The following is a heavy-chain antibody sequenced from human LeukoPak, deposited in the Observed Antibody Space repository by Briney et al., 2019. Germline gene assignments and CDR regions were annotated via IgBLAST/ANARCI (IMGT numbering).Heavy chain of an antibody. J-gene: IGHJ4*02. CDR2: ISWNSGSI. CDR1: GFTFDDYA. Sequence: GGSLRLSCAPSGFTFDDYAMHWVRQAPGKGLEWVSGISWNSGSIGYADSVKGRFTISRDNAKNSLYLQMNSLRAEDTALYYCAKASEYSYGFFDYWGQGTLVTVSS. V-gene: IGHV3-9*01. D-gene: IGHD5-18*01. CDR3: AKASEYSYGFFDY.